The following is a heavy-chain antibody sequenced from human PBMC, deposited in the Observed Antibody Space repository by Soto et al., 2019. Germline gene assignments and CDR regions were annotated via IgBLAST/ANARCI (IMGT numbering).Heavy chain of an antibody. CDR3: ARVIDGSGWSSNAFDI. CDR2: TYYRSKWYN. CDR1: GDSVSSNSAA. D-gene: IGHD6-19*01. Sequence: SQTLSLTCAISGDSVSSNSAAWNWIRQSPSRGLEWLGRTYYRSKWYNDYAVSVKSRITINPDTSKNQFSLQLNSVTPEDTAVYYCARVIDGSGWSSNAFDIWGQGTMDTVSS. V-gene: IGHV6-1*01. J-gene: IGHJ3*02.